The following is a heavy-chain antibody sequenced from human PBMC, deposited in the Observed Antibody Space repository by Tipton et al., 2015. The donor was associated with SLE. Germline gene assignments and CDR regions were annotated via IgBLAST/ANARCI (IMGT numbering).Heavy chain of an antibody. CDR2: IYPGDSDT. Sequence: VQLVQSGAEVKKSGESLKISCEGSGYRFNSYWVGWVRQRSGRGLEWVGIIYPGDSDTRYSPSFQGHVTITADTSNNTAYLQWNSLETSDSSMYFCARQEHQLGFDSWGQGTLVTVSS. CDR3: ARQEHQLGFDS. D-gene: IGHD3-16*01. V-gene: IGHV5-51*01. CDR1: GYRFNSYW. J-gene: IGHJ4*02.